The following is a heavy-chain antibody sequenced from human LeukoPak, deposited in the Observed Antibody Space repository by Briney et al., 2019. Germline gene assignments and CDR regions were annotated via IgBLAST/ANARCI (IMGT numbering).Heavy chain of an antibody. V-gene: IGHV4-4*07. CDR1: GGSISSYY. Sequence: SESLSLTCTVSGGSISSYYRSWIRQPAGKELEWIGCIYTSGSTNYNPCSKSRVTMSVDTSKNQFYLKLSSVTAADTDVYYCAGTHREYSSSWEYYYYYWYMDVWGKGTTVGV. CDR3: AGTHREYSSSWEYYYYYWYMDV. J-gene: IGHJ6*03. D-gene: IGHD6-13*01. CDR2: IYTSGST.